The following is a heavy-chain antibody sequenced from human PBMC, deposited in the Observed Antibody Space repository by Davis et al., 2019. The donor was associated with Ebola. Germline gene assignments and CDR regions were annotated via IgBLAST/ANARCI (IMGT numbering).Heavy chain of an antibody. CDR2: IKEDGSEK. D-gene: IGHD2-2*01. J-gene: IGHJ6*02. Sequence: PGGSLRLSCAASGFTFNRYWMSWVRQAPGKGLQWVANIKEDGSEKYYGDSVKGRFTISRDNAKNSLYLQMNSLRAEDTAVYYCARVSVPAALVPIDYYAMDVWGQGTTVTVSS. V-gene: IGHV3-7*03. CDR1: GFTFNRYW. CDR3: ARVSVPAALVPIDYYAMDV.